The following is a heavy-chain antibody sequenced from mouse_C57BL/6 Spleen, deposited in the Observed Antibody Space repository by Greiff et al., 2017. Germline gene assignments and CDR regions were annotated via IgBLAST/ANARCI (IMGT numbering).Heavy chain of an antibody. D-gene: IGHD1-1*01. CDR3: ARGGITTGVAYYFDY. V-gene: IGHV1-55*01. J-gene: IGHJ2*01. CDR2: IYPGSGST. Sequence: QVQLQQPGAELVKPGASVKMSCKASGYTFTSYWITWVKQRPGQGLEWIGDIYPGSGSTNYNEKFKSKATLTVDTSSSTAYMQLSSLTSEDSAVYYCARGGITTGVAYYFDYWGQGTTLTVSS. CDR1: GYTFTSYW.